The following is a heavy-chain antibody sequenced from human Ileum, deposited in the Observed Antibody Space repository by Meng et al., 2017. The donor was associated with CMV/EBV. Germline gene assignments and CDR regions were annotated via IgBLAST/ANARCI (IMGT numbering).Heavy chain of an antibody. D-gene: IGHD3-3*01. Sequence: GSVSRGSSYWRCIRQPPGKGLEWIGYISYSGSTNYTPSLKSRVTISVDTSKNQFSLKLSSVTAADTAVYYCARVGKTIFGVVIGFDPWGQGTLVTVSS. J-gene: IGHJ5*02. CDR1: GSVSRGSSY. CDR2: ISYSGST. V-gene: IGHV4-61*01. CDR3: ARVGKTIFGVVIGFDP.